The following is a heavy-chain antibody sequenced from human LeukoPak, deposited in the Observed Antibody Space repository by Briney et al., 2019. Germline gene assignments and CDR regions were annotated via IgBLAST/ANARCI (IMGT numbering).Heavy chain of an antibody. CDR2: ISGSGGST. Sequence: EGSLRLSCAASGFTFSSYAMSWVRQAPGKGLEWVSAISGSGGSTYYADSVKGRFTISRDNSKNTLYLQMNSLRAEDTAVYYCAKDRARWLRFRDYYYYGMDVWGQGTTVTVSS. V-gene: IGHV3-23*01. CDR1: GFTFSSYA. D-gene: IGHD5-12*01. CDR3: AKDRARWLRFRDYYYYGMDV. J-gene: IGHJ6*02.